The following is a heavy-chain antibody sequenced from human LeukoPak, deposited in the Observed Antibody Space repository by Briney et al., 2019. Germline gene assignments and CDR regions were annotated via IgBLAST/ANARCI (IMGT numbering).Heavy chain of an antibody. CDR1: GGSFSEYY. D-gene: IGHD4-17*01. Sequence: PSETLSLTCAVYGGSFSEYYWTWIRQPPGKGLEWIGEINHSGSTNYNPSLKSRVTISVDTSKNQFSLRLSSVTAADTAVYYCARFRGNGDYNVNYWGQGTLVTVSS. CDR2: INHSGST. CDR3: ARFRGNGDYNVNY. J-gene: IGHJ4*02. V-gene: IGHV4-34*01.